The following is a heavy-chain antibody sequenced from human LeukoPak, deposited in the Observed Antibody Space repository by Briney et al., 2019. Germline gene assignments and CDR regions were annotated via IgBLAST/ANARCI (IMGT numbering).Heavy chain of an antibody. CDR3: ARDSLSGDSSSYYDF. D-gene: IGHD3-22*01. Sequence: ASVTVSCKASGYTFTAYYIHWVRQAPGHGLEWMGWINPKTFGTSYAQKFRGRVTLTRDTSITTVYMELSSLRSDDTAVYYCARDSLSGDSSSYYDFWCQGALVTVST. CDR1: GYTFTAYY. J-gene: IGHJ4*02. CDR2: INPKTFGT. V-gene: IGHV1-2*02.